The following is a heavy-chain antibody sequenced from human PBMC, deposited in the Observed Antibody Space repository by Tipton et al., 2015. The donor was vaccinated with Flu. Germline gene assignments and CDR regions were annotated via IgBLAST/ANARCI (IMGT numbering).Heavy chain of an antibody. CDR3: ARGGYSGYDFSFDY. CDR1: GGSITSGGSS. CDR2: IHHGGSI. Sequence: VKPSQTLSLTCAVSGGSITSGGSSWNWFRQPPGKGLEWIGYIHHGGSIYYNPSLRSRVTMSVDRSKNQFSLRLRFVTAADTAVYYCARGGYSGYDFSFDYWGQGTLVTVSS. D-gene: IGHD5-12*01. J-gene: IGHJ4*02. V-gene: IGHV4-30-2*01.